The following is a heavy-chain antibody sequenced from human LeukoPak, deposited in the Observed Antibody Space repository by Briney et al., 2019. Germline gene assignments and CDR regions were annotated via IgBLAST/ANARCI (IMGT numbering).Heavy chain of an antibody. Sequence: GGSLRLSCAASGFTFSSYAMSWVRQAPGKGLEWVSAISGSGGSTYYADSLKGRFTISRDNAKNSLYLQMNSLRAEDTAVYYCARTSGPRGAFDIWGQGTMVTASS. V-gene: IGHV3-23*01. J-gene: IGHJ3*02. CDR2: ISGSGGST. CDR3: ARTSGPRGAFDI. D-gene: IGHD1/OR15-1a*01. CDR1: GFTFSSYA.